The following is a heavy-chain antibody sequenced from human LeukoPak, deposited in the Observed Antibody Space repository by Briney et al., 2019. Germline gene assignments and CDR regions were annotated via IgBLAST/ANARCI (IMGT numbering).Heavy chain of an antibody. CDR1: GYTFSSYA. J-gene: IGHJ3*02. D-gene: IGHD6-6*01. CDR3: ARDSGHSSSSADAFDI. CDR2: IIPIFGTA. V-gene: IGHV1-69*13. Sequence: GASVKVSCKASGYTFSSYAMNWVRQAPGQGLEWMGGIIPIFGTANYAQKFQGRVTITADESTSTAYMELSSLRSEDTAVYYCARDSGHSSSSADAFDIWGQGTMVTVSS.